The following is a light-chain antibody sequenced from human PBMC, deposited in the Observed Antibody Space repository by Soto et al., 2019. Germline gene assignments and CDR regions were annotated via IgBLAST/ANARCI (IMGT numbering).Light chain of an antibody. CDR3: QQRSNWPT. V-gene: IGKV3-11*01. J-gene: IGKJ3*01. CDR1: QSVSSY. Sequence: EIVLTQSPATLSLSPGERATLSCRASQSVSSYLALYQQKPGQAPRLLIYDASNRATGIPARFSGSGSGTDFTLTISSLEPEDYAVYYCQQRSNWPTFGPGTRWIS. CDR2: DAS.